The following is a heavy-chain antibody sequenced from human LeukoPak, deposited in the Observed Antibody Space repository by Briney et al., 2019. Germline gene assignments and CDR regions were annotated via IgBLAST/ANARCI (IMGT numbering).Heavy chain of an antibody. D-gene: IGHD3-3*01. CDR3: ARDLPYYDFWGLYGMGV. CDR2: IWYDGSNK. CDR1: GFTFSSYG. J-gene: IGHJ6*02. V-gene: IGHV3-33*01. Sequence: GGSLRLSCAASGFTFSSYGMHWVRQAPGKGLEWVAVIWYDGSNKYYADSVKGRFTISRDNSKNTLYLQMNSLRAEDTAVYYCARDLPYYDFWGLYGMGVWGQGTTVTVSS.